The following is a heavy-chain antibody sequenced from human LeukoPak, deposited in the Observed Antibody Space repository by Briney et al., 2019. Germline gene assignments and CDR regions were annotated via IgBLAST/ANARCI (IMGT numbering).Heavy chain of an antibody. CDR1: GFTFSSYS. V-gene: IGHV3-7*01. CDR3: ARAPYSSSSGMDV. Sequence: GGSLRLSCAASGFTFSSYSINWVRQAPGKGLEWVANIKQDGSEKYYVDSVKGRFTISRDNAKNSLYLQMNSLRAEDTAVYYCARAPYSSSSGMDVWGQGTTVTVSS. D-gene: IGHD6-13*01. CDR2: IKQDGSEK. J-gene: IGHJ6*02.